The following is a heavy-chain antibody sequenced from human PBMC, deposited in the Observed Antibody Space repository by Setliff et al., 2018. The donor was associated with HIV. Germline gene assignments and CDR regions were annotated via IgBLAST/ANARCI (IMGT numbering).Heavy chain of an antibody. J-gene: IGHJ3*02. CDR3: AKDGLSDYVVGTPDAFDI. CDR2: ISGSGGST. V-gene: IGHV3-23*01. D-gene: IGHD4-17*01. CDR1: GFTFSSYA. Sequence: GASVKVSCAASGFTFSSYAMSWVRQAPGKGLEWVSAISGSGGSTYYADSVKGRFTISGDNSKNTLYLQMNSLRAEDTAVYYCAKDGLSDYVVGTPDAFDIWGQGTMVTVSS.